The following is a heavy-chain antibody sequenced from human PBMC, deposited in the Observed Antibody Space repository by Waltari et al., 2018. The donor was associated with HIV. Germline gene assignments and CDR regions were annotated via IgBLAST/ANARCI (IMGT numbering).Heavy chain of an antibody. V-gene: IGHV4-30-4*01. J-gene: IGHJ4*02. CDR2: IYYSGST. Sequence: QVQLQESGPGLVKTSQTLSLTCTVSGDSIRRGDYYWSWIRQPPGKGLEWIGYIYYSGSTYYNPSLKSRVTISVDTSKNHFSLKLSSVSAADTAVYYCARAGSGGGYCSTTSCHGLTDWGQGTLVTVSS. D-gene: IGHD2-2*01. CDR1: GDSIRRGDYY. CDR3: ARAGSGGGYCSTTSCHGLTD.